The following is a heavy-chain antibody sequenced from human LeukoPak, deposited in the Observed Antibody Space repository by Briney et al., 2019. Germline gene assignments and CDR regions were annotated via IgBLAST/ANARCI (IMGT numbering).Heavy chain of an antibody. Sequence: GGSLRLSCAASGFTFSSYEMNWVRQAPGKGLEWVSYISSSGGTIYYADSVKGRFTISRDNAKNSLYLQMNSLRAEDTAVYYCARDRVLGWFDPWGQGTLVTVSS. D-gene: IGHD3-10*01. J-gene: IGHJ5*02. CDR3: ARDRVLGWFDP. CDR2: ISSSGGTI. CDR1: GFTFSSYE. V-gene: IGHV3-48*03.